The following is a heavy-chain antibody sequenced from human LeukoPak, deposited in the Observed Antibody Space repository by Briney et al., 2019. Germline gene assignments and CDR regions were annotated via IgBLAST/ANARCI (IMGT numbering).Heavy chain of an antibody. V-gene: IGHV4-39*07. CDR3: ARVTYGGNSHYYYGMDV. CDR1: GGSISSSDHY. J-gene: IGHJ6*02. Sequence: PSETLSLTCIVSGGSISSSDHYWGWLRQAPGKGLEWIASIYHSGGIYYHPSLQSRVTMSIDTSKNQFSLTLASVTAADTAVYYCARVTYGGNSHYYYGMDVWGQGTTVTVSS. D-gene: IGHD4-23*01. CDR2: IYHSGGI.